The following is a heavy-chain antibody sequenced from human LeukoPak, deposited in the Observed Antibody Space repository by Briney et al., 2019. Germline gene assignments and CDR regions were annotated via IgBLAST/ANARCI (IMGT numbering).Heavy chain of an antibody. V-gene: IGHV4-34*01. J-gene: IGHJ5*02. Sequence: MPSETLSLTCAVYGGSFSGYYWSWIRQPPGKGLEWIGEINHSGSTNYNPSLKSRVTISVDTSKNQFSLKLSSVTAADTAVYYCARDRYYYDSSGYSPWFDPWGQGTLVTVSS. D-gene: IGHD3-22*01. CDR3: ARDRYYYDSSGYSPWFDP. CDR2: INHSGST. CDR1: GGSFSGYY.